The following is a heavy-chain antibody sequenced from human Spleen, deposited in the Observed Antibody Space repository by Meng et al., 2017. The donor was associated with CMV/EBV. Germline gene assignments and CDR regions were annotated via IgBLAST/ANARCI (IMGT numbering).Heavy chain of an antibody. CDR3: VKPSTVKTPGDY. J-gene: IGHJ4*02. CDR1: GFTFSDYY. Sequence: GGSLRLSCAASGFTFSDYYMSWIRQAPGKGLEWVSYISSSGSTIYYADSVKGRFTISRDDSKNSLYLQMNSLKTEDTAVYYCVKPSTVKTPGDYWGQGTLVTVSS. V-gene: IGHV3-11*01. D-gene: IGHD4-23*01. CDR2: ISSSGSTI.